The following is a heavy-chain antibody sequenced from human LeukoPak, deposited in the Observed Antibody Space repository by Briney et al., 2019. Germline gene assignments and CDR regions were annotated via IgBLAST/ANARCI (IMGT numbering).Heavy chain of an antibody. CDR3: ARIMVATTREAFDY. J-gene: IGHJ4*02. Sequence: GGSLRLSCVASGFTFSSSWMTWVRQAPGKGLEWVAHIKEDGTEEYYVDSVKGRFTISRDNAKNSLYLQMNSLRAEDTAIYYCARIMVATTREAFDYWGQGTRVTVSS. CDR2: IKEDGTEE. V-gene: IGHV3-7*02. CDR1: GFTFSSSW. D-gene: IGHD5-12*01.